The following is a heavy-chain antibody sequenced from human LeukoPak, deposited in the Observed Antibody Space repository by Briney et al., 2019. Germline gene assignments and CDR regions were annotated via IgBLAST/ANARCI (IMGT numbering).Heavy chain of an antibody. Sequence: GASVKVSCKASGYTITSHYMHWVRQAPGQGLEWMGIINPSGGSTSYAQKFQGRVTMTRDMSTSTVYMELSRLRSEDTAVYYCARGGYGDRIDYWGQGTLVSVSS. V-gene: IGHV1-46*01. D-gene: IGHD4-17*01. CDR2: INPSGGST. CDR1: GYTITSHY. J-gene: IGHJ4*02. CDR3: ARGGYGDRIDY.